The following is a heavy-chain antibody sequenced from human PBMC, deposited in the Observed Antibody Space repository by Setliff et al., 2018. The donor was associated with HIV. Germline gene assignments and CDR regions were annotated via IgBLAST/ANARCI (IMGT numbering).Heavy chain of an antibody. D-gene: IGHD2-21*02. CDR1: GYSFGSYG. CDR2: ITARNGNT. CDR3: VRGEGMGPVVVTAMFDQ. J-gene: IGHJ4*02. V-gene: IGHV1-18*01. Sequence: ASVKVSCKASGYSFGSYGISWVRQAPGQGLEWMGWITARNGNTNYAQKFQGRVTMTTDTSTSIVNMELRSLRSDDTAVYYCVRGEGMGPVVVTAMFDQWGQGTLVTVS.